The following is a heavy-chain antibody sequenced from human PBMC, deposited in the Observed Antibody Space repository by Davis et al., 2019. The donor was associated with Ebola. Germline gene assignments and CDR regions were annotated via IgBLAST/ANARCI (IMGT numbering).Heavy chain of an antibody. Sequence: GESLKISCKGSGYSFANYCVAWVRQMPGKGLEWMGIIYPGDSGTRYSPSFQGQVTISVDKSISTAYLQWNSLEASDTAMYYCARQGGSGWYSPFDYWGQGTLVTVSS. D-gene: IGHD6-19*01. J-gene: IGHJ4*02. V-gene: IGHV5-51*01. CDR3: ARQGGSGWYSPFDY. CDR1: GYSFANYC. CDR2: IYPGDSGT.